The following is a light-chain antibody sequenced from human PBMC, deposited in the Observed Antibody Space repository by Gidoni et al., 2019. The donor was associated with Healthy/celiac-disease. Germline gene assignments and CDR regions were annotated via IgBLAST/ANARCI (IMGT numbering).Light chain of an antibody. J-gene: IGKJ3*01. CDR3: QQYDNLPRVT. CDR1: QDISNY. V-gene: IGKV1-33*01. CDR2: DAS. Sequence: DIQMTQYPSSLSASVGDRVTITCQASQDISNYLNWYQQKPGKAPKLLIYDASNLETGVPSRFSGSGSGTDFTFPISSLQPADIATYYCQQYDNLPRVTFGPGTKVDIK.